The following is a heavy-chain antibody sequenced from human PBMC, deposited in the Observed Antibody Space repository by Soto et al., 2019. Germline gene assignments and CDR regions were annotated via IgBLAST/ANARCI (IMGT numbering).Heavy chain of an antibody. CDR3: VRVQISSVPYKSPDY. Sequence: EVQLVESGGGLVQPGGSLRLFCAASGFTFSNYYMDWVRQAPGKGLEWVGRIRNRANSYTTEYAASVRGRFTVSRDDSENSLYLQMGSLKAEDTAVYYCVRVQISSVPYKSPDYWGQGTLVTVSS. V-gene: IGHV3-72*01. CDR2: IRNRANSYTT. CDR1: GFTFSNYY. D-gene: IGHD6-19*01. J-gene: IGHJ4*02.